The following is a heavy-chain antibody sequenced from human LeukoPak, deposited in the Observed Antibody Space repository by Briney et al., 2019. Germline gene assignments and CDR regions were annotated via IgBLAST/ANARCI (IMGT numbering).Heavy chain of an antibody. D-gene: IGHD3-3*01. V-gene: IGHV3-30-3*01. CDR1: GFTFSSYA. Sequence: GGSLRLSCAASGFTFSSYAMHWVRQAPGKGLEWVAVISYDGSNKYYADSVKGRFTISRDNSKNTLYLQMNSLRAEDTAVYYCARERGIFGVVIPFDYWGQGTLVTVSS. CDR2: ISYDGSNK. CDR3: ARERGIFGVVIPFDY. J-gene: IGHJ4*02.